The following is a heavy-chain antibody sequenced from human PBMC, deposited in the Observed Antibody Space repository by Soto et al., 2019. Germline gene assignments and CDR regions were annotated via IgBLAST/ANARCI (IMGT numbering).Heavy chain of an antibody. CDR1: GGSISSGDYY. J-gene: IGHJ6*02. D-gene: IGHD4-17*01. CDR3: ARGSEHDYGGSHEPYYYYGMDV. V-gene: IGHV4-30-4*01. Sequence: SETVSLTCTVSGGSISSGDYYWSWIRQPPGKGLEWIGYIYYSGSTYYNPSLKSRVTISVDTSKNQFSLKLSSVTAADTAVYYCARGSEHDYGGSHEPYYYYGMDVWGQGTTVTVSS. CDR2: IYYSGST.